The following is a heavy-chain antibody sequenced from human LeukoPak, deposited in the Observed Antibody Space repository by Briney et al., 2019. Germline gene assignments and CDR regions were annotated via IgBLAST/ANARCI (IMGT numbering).Heavy chain of an antibody. V-gene: IGHV1-8*01. J-gene: IGHJ4*02. D-gene: IGHD3-22*01. Sequence: ASVKLSCTGSVYAFSSYDINWVRLATGQGIEWMGWMNPYSGNTGYAQKFRGRLTMTSDTSTSTAYTQLRSRGFDAATVVYCGRGGGYYDSSSKYFIRPRECWGEGTPVSVSS. CDR1: VYAFSSYD. CDR3: GRGGGYYDSSSKYFIRPREC. CDR2: MNPYSGNT.